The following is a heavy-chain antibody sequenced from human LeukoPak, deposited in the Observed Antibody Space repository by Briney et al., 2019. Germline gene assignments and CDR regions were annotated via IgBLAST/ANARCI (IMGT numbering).Heavy chain of an antibody. D-gene: IGHD6-13*01. CDR1: GFTFSSYE. CDR2: ISSSGSTI. Sequence: GGSLRLSCAASGFTFSSYEMNWVRQAPGKGLEWVSYISSSGSTIYYADSVKGRFTISRDNAKNSLYLQMNSLRAEDTTVYYCARDSSSWYRTFDYWGQGTLVTVSS. V-gene: IGHV3-48*03. J-gene: IGHJ4*02. CDR3: ARDSSSWYRTFDY.